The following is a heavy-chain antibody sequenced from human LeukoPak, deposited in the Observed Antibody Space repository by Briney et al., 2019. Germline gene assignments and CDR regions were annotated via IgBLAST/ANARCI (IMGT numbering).Heavy chain of an antibody. D-gene: IGHD1-1*01. CDR1: GYTFTDYF. J-gene: IGHJ4*02. Sequence: ASVKVSCKTSGYTFTDYFTQWVRHAPGQGLEWMGWINPNSGGTSYAQKFQGRVTMTRDTSISTAYMELSRLRSDDTAVYYCARDYELGTAGTAYEYFDNWGQGTLVTVSS. V-gene: IGHV1-2*02. CDR2: INPNSGGT. CDR3: ARDYELGTAGTAYEYFDN.